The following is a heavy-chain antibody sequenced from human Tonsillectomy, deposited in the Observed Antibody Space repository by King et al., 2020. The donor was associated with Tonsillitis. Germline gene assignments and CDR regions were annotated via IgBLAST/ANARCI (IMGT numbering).Heavy chain of an antibody. CDR2: IFYSGST. CDR1: GGSISSGAYY. D-gene: IGHD3-9*01. Sequence: QLQESGPGLVKPSQTLSLTCTVSGGSISSGAYYWSWIRQHPGKGLEWIGYIFYSGSTYYNPSLKSRLTISVDTSKNQFSLKLRAVTAADTAVYYCARAPYYDILTGYFDYWGQGTLVTVSS. V-gene: IGHV4-31*03. CDR3: ARAPYYDILTGYFDY. J-gene: IGHJ4*02.